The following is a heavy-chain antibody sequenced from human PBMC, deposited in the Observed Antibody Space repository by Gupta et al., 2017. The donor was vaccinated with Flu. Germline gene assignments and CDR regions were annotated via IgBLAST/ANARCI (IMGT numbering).Heavy chain of an antibody. CDR1: LAFSGFG. CDR2: ISYDGHNK. D-gene: IGHD3-16*01. V-gene: IGHV3-30*18. Sequence: LAFSGFGLHWVRQSTGKGLEWVAYISYDGHNKFYADSVQGRFTISRDSSKNTLYLKMDNLRPEDTAVYFCAKVGPEYYVESWGQGTLGTVSS. J-gene: IGHJ4*02. CDR3: AKVGPEYYVES.